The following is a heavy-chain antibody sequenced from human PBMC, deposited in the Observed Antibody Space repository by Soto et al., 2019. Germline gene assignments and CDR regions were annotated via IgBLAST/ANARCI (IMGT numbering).Heavy chain of an antibody. CDR2: ISSSGSYI. Sequence: EVQLVESGGGLVKPEGSLRLSCAASGFTFSNYTINWVRQAPGKGLEWVSSISSSGSYIYYADSVKGRFTISRDNARNSLYLQMNSLRAEDTAVYYCAREFSGHDAFDIWGQGTMVTVSS. CDR3: AREFSGHDAFDI. J-gene: IGHJ3*02. CDR1: GFTFSNYT. V-gene: IGHV3-21*01.